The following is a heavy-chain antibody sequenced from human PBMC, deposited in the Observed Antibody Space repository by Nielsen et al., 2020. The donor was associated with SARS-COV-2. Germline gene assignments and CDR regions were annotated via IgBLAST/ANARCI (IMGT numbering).Heavy chain of an antibody. V-gene: IGHV1-18*04. Sequence: ASVKVSCKASGYTFTSYGISWVRQAPGQGLEWMGWISAYNGNTNYAQKLQGRVTMTTDTSTSTAYMELRSLRSDDTAVYYCARDHNIAVAGIGNYWGQGTLVTVSS. J-gene: IGHJ4*02. CDR3: ARDHNIAVAGIGNY. D-gene: IGHD6-19*01. CDR1: GYTFTSYG. CDR2: ISAYNGNT.